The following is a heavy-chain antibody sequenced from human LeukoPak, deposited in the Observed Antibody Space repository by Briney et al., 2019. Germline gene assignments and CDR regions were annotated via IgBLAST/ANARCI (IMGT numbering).Heavy chain of an antibody. CDR2: IYYGGRT. D-gene: IGHD1/OR15-1a*01. CDR3: ARSISGTRSKFDC. CDR1: GGSISSYY. Sequence: PSETLSLTCSVSGGSISSYYWGWIRQPPGKGLEWIGYIYYGGRTNYNPSLKSRATMSIDTAKNQFSLNLTSVTAADTAVYYCARSISGTRSKFDCWGQGTLVTVSS. V-gene: IGHV4-59*08. J-gene: IGHJ5*01.